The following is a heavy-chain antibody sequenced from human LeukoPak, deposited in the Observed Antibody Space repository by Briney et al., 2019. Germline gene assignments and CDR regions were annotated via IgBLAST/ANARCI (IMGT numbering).Heavy chain of an antibody. CDR1: GGSLSDYS. CDR3: ARAYSSSSDYYYYYYMDV. CDR2: INQSGST. J-gene: IGHJ6*03. Sequence: SETLSLTCAVYGGSLSDYSWSWVRQPPGKGLEWIGEINQSGSTNYNPSLKSRVTMSVDTSKNQFSLKLSSVTAADTAVYYCARAYSSSSDYYYYYYMDVWGKGTTVTVSS. D-gene: IGHD6-6*01. V-gene: IGHV4-34*01.